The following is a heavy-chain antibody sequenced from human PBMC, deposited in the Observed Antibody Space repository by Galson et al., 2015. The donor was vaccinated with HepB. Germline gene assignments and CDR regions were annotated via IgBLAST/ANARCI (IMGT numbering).Heavy chain of an antibody. V-gene: IGHV3-30*18. CDR1: GFTFSSYG. J-gene: IGHJ5*02. Sequence: SLRLSCAASGFTFSSYGMHWVRQAPGKGLEWVAVISYDGSNKYYADSVKGRFTISRDNSKNTLYLQMNSLRAEDTAVYYCAKKQLVGWFDPWGQGTLVTVSS. D-gene: IGHD6-6*01. CDR3: AKKQLVGWFDP. CDR2: ISYDGSNK.